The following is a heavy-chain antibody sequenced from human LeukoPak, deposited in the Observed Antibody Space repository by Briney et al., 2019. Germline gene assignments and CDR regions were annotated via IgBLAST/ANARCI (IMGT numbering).Heavy chain of an antibody. CDR3: ARDPTFSHIAAAGPYSGGSSSPAPTFDY. V-gene: IGHV3-33*08. Sequence: GGSLRLSCAASGFTFSSYGMHWVRQAPGKGLEWVAVIWYDGSNKYYADSVRGRFSISRDNSKNTLYLQMNSLRAEDTAVYYCARDPTFSHIAAAGPYSGGSSSPAPTFDYWGQGTLVTVSS. D-gene: IGHD6-13*01. CDR1: GFTFSSYG. J-gene: IGHJ4*02. CDR2: IWYDGSNK.